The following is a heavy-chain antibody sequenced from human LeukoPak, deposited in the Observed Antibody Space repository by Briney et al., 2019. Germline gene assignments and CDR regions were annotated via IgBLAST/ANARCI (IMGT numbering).Heavy chain of an antibody. CDR1: GFTFSSYA. Sequence: PGGSLRLSCAASGFTFSSYAMSWVRQAPGKGLEWVSGISGSGGSTYYADSVKGRFTISRDNSKNTLYLQMNSLRAEDTAVYYCAKGSSKVVPAATFDYWGRGTLVTVSS. D-gene: IGHD2-2*01. CDR3: AKGSSKVVPAATFDY. J-gene: IGHJ4*02. CDR2: ISGSGGST. V-gene: IGHV3-23*01.